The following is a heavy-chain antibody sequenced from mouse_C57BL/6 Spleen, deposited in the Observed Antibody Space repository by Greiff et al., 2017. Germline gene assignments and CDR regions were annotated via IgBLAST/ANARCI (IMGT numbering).Heavy chain of an antibody. D-gene: IGHD1-1*01. Sequence: QVQLQQSGAELVKPGASVKISCKASGYAFSSYWMNWVKQRPGKGLEWIGQIYPGDGDTNYNGKFKGKATLTADKSSSTAYMQLSSLTSEDSAVYFCARHGSSYNVDYWGQGTTLTVSS. CDR1: GYAFSSYW. CDR3: ARHGSSYNVDY. CDR2: IYPGDGDT. J-gene: IGHJ2*01. V-gene: IGHV1-80*01.